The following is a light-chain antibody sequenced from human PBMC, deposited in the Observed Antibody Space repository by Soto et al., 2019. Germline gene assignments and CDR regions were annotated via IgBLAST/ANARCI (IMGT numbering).Light chain of an antibody. J-gene: IGLJ2*01. CDR1: SSNIGDHA. CDR3: AAWDDSLSAVV. V-gene: IGLV1-36*01. Sequence: QSVLTQPPSVSEAPRQRVTISCSGSSSNIGDHAVNWYQQLPGKAPKVIIYYDDLRPSGVSDRFSGSKSGTSASLAISGLQSEDEADYYCAAWDDSLSAVVFGGGTMLTVL. CDR2: YDD.